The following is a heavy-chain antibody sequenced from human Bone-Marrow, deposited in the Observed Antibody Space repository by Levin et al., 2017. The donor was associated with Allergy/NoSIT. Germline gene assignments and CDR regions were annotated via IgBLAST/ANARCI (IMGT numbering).Heavy chain of an antibody. CDR3: AARPRNNYDRSGPIP. CDR1: GFTFSSYA. J-gene: IGHJ5*02. V-gene: IGHV3-23*01. D-gene: IGHD3-22*01. CDR2: ISGSGGST. Sequence: PGGSLRLSCAASGFTFSSYAMSWVRQAPGKGLEWVSAISGSGGSTYYADSVKGRFTISRDNSKNTLYLQINSLRGEATAVYYCAARPRNNYDRSGPIPWGQGTLVTGSS.